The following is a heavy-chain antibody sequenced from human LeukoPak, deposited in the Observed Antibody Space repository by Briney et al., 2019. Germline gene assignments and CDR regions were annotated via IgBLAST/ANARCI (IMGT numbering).Heavy chain of an antibody. J-gene: IGHJ4*02. Sequence: GGSLRLSCAASGLTFSIYAMTWVRQGPGKGLELVSGISGRDNGTWYADSVKGRFTISRDNSKNTLYLQMNTLTGEDTAVYYCAKGFYHYFGSGSYILDSWGQGTQVTVSS. CDR2: ISGRDNGT. CDR1: GLTFSIYA. V-gene: IGHV3-23*01. CDR3: AKGFYHYFGSGSYILDS. D-gene: IGHD3-10*01.